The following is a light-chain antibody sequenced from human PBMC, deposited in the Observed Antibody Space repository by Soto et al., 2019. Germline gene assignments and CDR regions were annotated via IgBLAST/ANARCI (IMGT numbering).Light chain of an antibody. CDR3: QQYGNSPIT. J-gene: IGKJ5*01. CDR2: DIS. CDR1: QTVSRN. V-gene: IGKV3-15*01. Sequence: EVVMTQFPATLSSSHGERATLSCRASQTVSRNLAWYQQRPGQAPRLLIYDISNRATGVPARFSGSGSETEFTLTISRLEPEDFAVYYCQQYGNSPITFGQGTRLEIK.